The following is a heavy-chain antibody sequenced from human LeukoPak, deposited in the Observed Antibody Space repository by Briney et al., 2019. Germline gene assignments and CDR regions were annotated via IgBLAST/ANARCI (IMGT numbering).Heavy chain of an antibody. CDR1: GYTFTSYG. Sequence: GASVKVSCKASGYTFTSYGISWVRQAPGQGLEWMGWISAYNGNTNYAQKLQGRVTMTTDTSTSTAYMELRSLRSDDTAVYYCARDLLSTMIVVVTSGDAFDIWGQGTMVTVSS. D-gene: IGHD3-22*01. CDR3: ARDLLSTMIVVVTSGDAFDI. CDR2: ISAYNGNT. J-gene: IGHJ3*02. V-gene: IGHV1-18*01.